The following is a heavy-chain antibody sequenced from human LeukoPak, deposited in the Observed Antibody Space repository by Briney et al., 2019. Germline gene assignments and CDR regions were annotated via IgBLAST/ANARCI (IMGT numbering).Heavy chain of an antibody. V-gene: IGHV4-39*07. CDR2: IYYSGRT. D-gene: IGHD4-17*01. J-gene: IGHJ3*02. CDR1: GGSISSSSFY. CDR3: SGGFEHFGDYAGLVAFDI. Sequence: SETLSLTCTVSGGSISSSSFYWGWIRQPPGKGLEWIGSIYYSGRTYDNPSLKSRVTMSVDTAKNQFSLKLSSVTAADTAVYYSSGGFEHFGDYAGLVAFDIWGQGTMVTVSS.